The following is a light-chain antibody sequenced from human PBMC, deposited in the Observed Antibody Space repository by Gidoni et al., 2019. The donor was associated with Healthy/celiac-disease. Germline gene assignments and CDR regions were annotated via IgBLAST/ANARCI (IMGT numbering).Light chain of an antibody. CDR1: QSISSY. V-gene: IGKV1-39*01. Sequence: DIQMTQSPSSLSASVGDRGTITCRASQSISSYFNWYQQKPGKAPKLLIYAASSVHSGVPSRFSGSGSGTDFTLTISILQPEDFATYYYQQSYSTPYTFGQGTKLEIK. CDR2: AAS. CDR3: QQSYSTPYT. J-gene: IGKJ2*01.